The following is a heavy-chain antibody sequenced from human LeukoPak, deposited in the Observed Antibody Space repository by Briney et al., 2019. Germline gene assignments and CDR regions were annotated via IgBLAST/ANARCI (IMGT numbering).Heavy chain of an antibody. CDR2: IYPGDSDT. CDR3: ARLYYGSGSYLYFQH. CDR1: GYSLTSYW. D-gene: IGHD3-10*01. J-gene: IGHJ1*01. Sequence: GESLKISCKGSGYSLTSYWIGWVRQMPGKGLEWMGIIYPGDSDTRYSPSFQGQVTISADKSISTAYLQWSSLKASDTAMYYCARLYYGSGSYLYFQHWGQGTLVTVSS. V-gene: IGHV5-51*01.